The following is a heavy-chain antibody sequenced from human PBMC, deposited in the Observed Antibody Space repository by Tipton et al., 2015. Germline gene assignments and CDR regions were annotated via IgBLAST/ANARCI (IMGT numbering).Heavy chain of an antibody. V-gene: IGHV3-21*01. D-gene: IGHD2-2*01. CDR2: ISSSSSYM. CDR3: AKWEDILVLPAGVMDV. CDR1: GFTFSSYS. Sequence: SLRLSCAASGFTFSSYSMNWVRQAPGMGLEWVSSISSSSSYMYYADSVKGRFTISRDNAKNSLYLQMNSLRAEDTAVYYCAKWEDILVLPAGVMDVWGQGTTVTVSS. J-gene: IGHJ6*02.